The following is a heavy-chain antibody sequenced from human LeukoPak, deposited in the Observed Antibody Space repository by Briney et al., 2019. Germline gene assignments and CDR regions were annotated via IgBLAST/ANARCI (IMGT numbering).Heavy chain of an antibody. V-gene: IGHV3-7*01. CDR1: GFTFSSYW. J-gene: IGHJ4*02. D-gene: IGHD3-3*01. Sequence: GGSLRLSCAASGFTFSSYWMSWVRQAPGKGLEWVANKKQDGSEKYYVDSVKGRFTISRDNAKNSLYLQMNSLRAEDTAVYYCARSNYDFWSAPYYFDYWGQGTLVTVSS. CDR3: ARSNYDFWSAPYYFDY. CDR2: KKQDGSEK.